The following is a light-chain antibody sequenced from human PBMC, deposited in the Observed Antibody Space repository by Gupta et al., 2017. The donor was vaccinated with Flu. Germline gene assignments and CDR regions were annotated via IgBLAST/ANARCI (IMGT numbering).Light chain of an antibody. J-gene: IGKJ2*02. CDR3: LQHTNFPCT. CDR2: EAT. Sequence: ETILTQSPAFISATAGDKGNIACKASQDIDDDMNWYQQKPGEAAIFIIQEATTLGNGVPTSFSGSGSGTDFTLTINNRESEDAAYYYCLQHTNFPCTFGQGTKLDIK. CDR1: QDIDDD. V-gene: IGKV5-2*01.